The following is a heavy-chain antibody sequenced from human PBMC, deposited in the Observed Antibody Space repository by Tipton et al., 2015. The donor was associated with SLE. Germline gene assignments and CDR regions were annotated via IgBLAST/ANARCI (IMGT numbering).Heavy chain of an antibody. CDR2: ISWNSGSI. V-gene: IGHV3-9*01. Sequence: RSLRLSCAASGFTFDDYAMHWVRQAPGKGLEWVSGISWNSGSIGYADSVKGRFTISRDNAKNSLYLQMNSLRAEDTALYYCAKVLRAYSSSCYFDYWCQGTLVTVSS. D-gene: IGHD6-13*01. CDR3: AKVLRAYSSSCYFDY. J-gene: IGHJ4*02. CDR1: GFTFDDYA.